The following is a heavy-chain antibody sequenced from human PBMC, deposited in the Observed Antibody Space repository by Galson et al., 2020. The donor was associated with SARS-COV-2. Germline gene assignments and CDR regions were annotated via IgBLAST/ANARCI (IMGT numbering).Heavy chain of an antibody. J-gene: IGHJ6*02. Sequence: TGGSLRLSCAASGFTFSSYSMNWVRQAPGKGLERVSSISSSSSYIYYADSVKGRFTISRDNAKNSLYLQMNSLRAEDTAVYYCARDGAITIFGVAPPQYYYYGMDVWGQGTTVTVSS. D-gene: IGHD3-3*01. V-gene: IGHV3-21*01. CDR1: GFTFSSYS. CDR2: ISSSSSYI. CDR3: ARDGAITIFGVAPPQYYYYGMDV.